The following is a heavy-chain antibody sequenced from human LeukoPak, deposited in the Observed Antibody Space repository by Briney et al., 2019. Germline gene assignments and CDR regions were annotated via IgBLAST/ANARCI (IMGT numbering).Heavy chain of an antibody. J-gene: IGHJ4*02. CDR3: ARLSGLIAASGVFDY. V-gene: IGHV4-59*08. Sequence: SETLSLTCTASGGSISSYYWSWIRQPPGKGLEWIGYMYFSGTTNYNPSPKSRVSISVDTSKNQVSLKLTSVTAADTAVHYCARLSGLIAASGVFDYWGQGTLVTVSS. CDR1: GGSISSYY. D-gene: IGHD6-6*01. CDR2: MYFSGTT.